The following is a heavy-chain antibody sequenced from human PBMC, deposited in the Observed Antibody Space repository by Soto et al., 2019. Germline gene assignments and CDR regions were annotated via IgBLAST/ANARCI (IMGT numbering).Heavy chain of an antibody. CDR2: INHSGST. CDR3: ARGGPGAWFGNTLDY. CDR1: GGSFSGYY. Sequence: LSLTCAVYGGSFSGYYWSWIRQPPGKGLEWIGEINHSGSTNYNPSLKSRVTISVDTSKNQFSLKLSSVTAADTAVYYCARGGPGAWFGNTLDYWGQGTLVTVSS. J-gene: IGHJ4*02. V-gene: IGHV4-34*01. D-gene: IGHD3-10*01.